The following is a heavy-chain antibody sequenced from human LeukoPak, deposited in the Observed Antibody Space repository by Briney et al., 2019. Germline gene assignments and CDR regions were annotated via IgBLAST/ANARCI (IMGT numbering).Heavy chain of an antibody. J-gene: IGHJ5*02. CDR3: ARDRPYYDILIGYYKGQTWFDP. V-gene: IGHV4-4*07. Sequence: SDTLPLTCTVSGGSISSYYWSWIRQPAGKGLEWIGRIYTSGSPNYNPSLKSRVTMSVDTPKNQFSLKLSSVTAADTAVYYCARDRPYYDILIGYYKGQTWFDPWGQGTLVTVSS. D-gene: IGHD3-9*01. CDR2: IYTSGSP. CDR1: GGSISSYY.